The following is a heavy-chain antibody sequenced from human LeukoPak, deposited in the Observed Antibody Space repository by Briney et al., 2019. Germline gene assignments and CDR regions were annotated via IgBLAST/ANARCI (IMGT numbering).Heavy chain of an antibody. Sequence: GESLKISCKGSGYSFTNYWIGWVRQMPGKDLERMGIVYPGDSDTRYSPSFQGQVTISADKSISTAYLQWTSLKASDTAMYYCALRVGRDGYKGWGQGTMVTVSS. D-gene: IGHD5-24*01. CDR1: GYSFTNYW. V-gene: IGHV5-51*01. J-gene: IGHJ3*01. CDR2: VYPGDSDT. CDR3: ALRVGRDGYKG.